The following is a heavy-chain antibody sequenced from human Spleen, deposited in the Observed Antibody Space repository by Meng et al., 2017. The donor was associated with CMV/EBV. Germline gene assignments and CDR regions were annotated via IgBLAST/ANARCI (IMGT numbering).Heavy chain of an antibody. CDR1: GGSIGSSSYY. D-gene: IGHD3-10*01. V-gene: IGHV4-39*07. CDR3: ARELLWFGELSAFDI. J-gene: IGHJ3*02. CDR2: IYYSGST. Sequence: SETLSLTCTVSGGSIGSSSYYWGWIRQPPGKGLEWIGTIYYSGSTYYNPSLKSRVTISIDTSKIQFSLILRSVAAADTAVYYCARELLWFGELSAFDIWGQGTMVTVSS.